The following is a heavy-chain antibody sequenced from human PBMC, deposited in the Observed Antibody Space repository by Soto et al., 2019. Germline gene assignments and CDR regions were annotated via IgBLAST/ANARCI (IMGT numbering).Heavy chain of an antibody. Sequence: QVELVESGGGVVQPGTSLRLSCAASGFIFRNYAMHWVRQAPGKGLEWVADISYDERNIHYPDSVKGRSTISRDNSKNTLFLQMNNLRAEDTAVYYCARDNWGFDCWGQGTLVTVSS. J-gene: IGHJ4*02. V-gene: IGHV3-30*04. CDR2: ISYDERNI. CDR1: GFIFRNYA. CDR3: ARDNWGFDC. D-gene: IGHD7-27*01.